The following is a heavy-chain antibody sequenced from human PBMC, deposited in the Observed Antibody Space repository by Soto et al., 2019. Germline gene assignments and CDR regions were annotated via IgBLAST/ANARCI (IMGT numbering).Heavy chain of an antibody. D-gene: IGHD6-19*01. CDR1: GGSISSSNYY. CDR3: ARPRSGPDNGWYWAFDY. Sequence: PSETLSLTCVVSGGSISSSNYYWGWIRQPPGKGLELIGNIYYSGNTYYNPSLKSRVTISVDTSKSQFSLKLSSVTAADTAVYYCARPRSGPDNGWYWAFDYWGQGTLVTVSS. CDR2: IYYSGNT. V-gene: IGHV4-39*01. J-gene: IGHJ4*02.